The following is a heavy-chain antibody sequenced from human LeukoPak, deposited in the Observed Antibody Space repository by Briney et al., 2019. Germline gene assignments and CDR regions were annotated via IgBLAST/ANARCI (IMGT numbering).Heavy chain of an antibody. D-gene: IGHD6-19*01. CDR2: INPSGGST. Sequence: GASVKVSCKASGYTFTSYYMHWVRQAPGQGLEWMGIINPSGGSTSYAQKFQGRVTMTRDTSTSTAYMELRSLRSDDTAVYYCASIAVAGTGFGWFDPWGQGTLVTVSS. CDR1: GYTFTSYY. J-gene: IGHJ5*02. CDR3: ASIAVAGTGFGWFDP. V-gene: IGHV1-46*01.